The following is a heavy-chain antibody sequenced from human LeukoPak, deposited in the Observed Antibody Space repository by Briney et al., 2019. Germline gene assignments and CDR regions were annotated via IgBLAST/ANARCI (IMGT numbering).Heavy chain of an antibody. D-gene: IGHD2-2*02. Sequence: PGGSLRLSCAASGFTLSSYSMNWVRQAPGKGLEWVSYISSSSSTIYYADSVKGRFTISRDNAKNSLYLQMNSLRAEDTAVYYCARGSGRYTDAFDIWGQGTMVTVSS. CDR3: ARGSGRYTDAFDI. CDR2: ISSSSSTI. J-gene: IGHJ3*02. CDR1: GFTLSSYS. V-gene: IGHV3-48*01.